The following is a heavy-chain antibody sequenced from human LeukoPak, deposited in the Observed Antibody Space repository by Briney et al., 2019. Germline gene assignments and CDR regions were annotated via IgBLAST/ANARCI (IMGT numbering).Heavy chain of an antibody. CDR3: ARRPQDWWYFDL. V-gene: IGHV4-39*01. J-gene: IGHJ2*01. Sequence: SETLSLTCTVSGGSISRNSYYWGWIRQPPGKGLEWIGSIYYSGSTYYNPSLKSRVTISVDTSKNQFSLKLRSVTAANTAVYYCARRPQDWWYFDLWGRGTLVTVSS. CDR1: GGSISRNSYY. D-gene: IGHD3/OR15-3a*01. CDR2: IYYSGST.